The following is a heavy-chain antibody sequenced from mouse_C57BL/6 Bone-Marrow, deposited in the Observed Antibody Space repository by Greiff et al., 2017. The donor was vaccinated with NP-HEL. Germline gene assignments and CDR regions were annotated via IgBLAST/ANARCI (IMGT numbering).Heavy chain of an antibody. CDR2: IDPSDSYT. CDR3: ARDTTVVGDY. V-gene: IGHV1-69*01. CDR1: GYTFTSYW. J-gene: IGHJ2*01. D-gene: IGHD1-1*01. Sequence: QVQLQQSGAELVMPGASVKLSCKASGYTFTSYWMHWVKQRPGQGLEWIGEIDPSDSYTNYNQQFKGKSTLTVDKSSSTAYMQLSSLTSEDSAVYYCARDTTVVGDYWGQGTTLTVSS.